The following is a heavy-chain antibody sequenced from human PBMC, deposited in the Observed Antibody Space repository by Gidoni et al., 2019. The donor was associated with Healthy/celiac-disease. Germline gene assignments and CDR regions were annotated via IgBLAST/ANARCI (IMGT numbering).Heavy chain of an antibody. V-gene: IGHV4-39*01. CDR2: IEYSGST. CDR1: GGPLRSSSYS. CDR3: ARGGVVPAASTIYVWGSYRHTAHYFDY. J-gene: IGHJ4*02. Sequence: QLQLQASGPGLVKPSETLSLTCTVSGGPLRSSSYSWAWIRQPPGKGLEWIGSIEYSGSTYYNPSLKSRVTISVDTSKNQFSLKLSSVTAADTAVYYCARGGVVPAASTIYVWGSYRHTAHYFDYWGQGTLVTVSS. D-gene: IGHD3-16*02.